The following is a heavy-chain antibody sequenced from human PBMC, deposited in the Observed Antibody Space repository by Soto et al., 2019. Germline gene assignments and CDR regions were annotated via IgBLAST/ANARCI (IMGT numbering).Heavy chain of an antibody. CDR1: GFTFSSYS. D-gene: IGHD2-15*01. CDR3: ARDLVVVVAATPHYYYGMDV. Sequence: PGGSLRLSCAASGFTFSSYSMNWVRQAPGKGLEWVSSISSSSSYIYYADSVKGRFTISRDNAKNSLYLQMNSLRAEDTAVYYCARDLVVVVAATPHYYYGMDVWGQGTTVTVSS. V-gene: IGHV3-21*01. CDR2: ISSSSSYI. J-gene: IGHJ6*02.